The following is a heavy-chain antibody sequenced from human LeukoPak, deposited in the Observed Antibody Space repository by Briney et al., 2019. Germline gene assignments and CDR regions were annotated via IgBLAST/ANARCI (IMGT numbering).Heavy chain of an antibody. CDR2: IYYSGST. CDR1: GVSISSGGYY. CDR3: ARDRNTAMVDY. V-gene: IGHV4-31*03. J-gene: IGHJ4*02. D-gene: IGHD5-18*01. Sequence: PSETLSLTCTVSGVSISSGGYYWSWIRQHPGKGLEWIGYIYYSGSTYYNPSLKSRVTISVDTSKNQFSLKLSSVTAADTAVYYCARDRNTAMVDYWGQGTLVTVSS.